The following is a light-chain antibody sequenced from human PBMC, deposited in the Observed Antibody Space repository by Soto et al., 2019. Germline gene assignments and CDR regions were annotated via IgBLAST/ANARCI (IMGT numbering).Light chain of an antibody. V-gene: IGKV1-9*01. Sequence: IQMTQSPSFLSASVGDRVTITCRASQGISTYLAWYQQKPGKAPKLLIYAASTLQSGVPSRFSGSGSGTEFTLTISSLQPEDFATYYCQHRNDYPITFGQGTRLEI. CDR2: AAS. J-gene: IGKJ5*01. CDR3: QHRNDYPIT. CDR1: QGISTY.